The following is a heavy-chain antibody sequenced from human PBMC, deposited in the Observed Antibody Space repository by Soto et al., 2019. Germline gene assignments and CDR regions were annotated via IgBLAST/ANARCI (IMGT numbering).Heavy chain of an antibody. CDR3: AAGSVLRYFDWLSPPFDY. J-gene: IGHJ4*02. V-gene: IGHV3-23*01. D-gene: IGHD3-9*01. CDR2: ISGSGGST. CDR1: GFTFSSYA. Sequence: EVQLLESGGGLVQPGGSLRLSCAASGFTFSSYAMSWVRQAPGKGLEWVSAISGSGGSTYYADSVKGRFIISRDNSKNTLYLQMNSLRAEDTAVYYCAAGSVLRYFDWLSPPFDYWGQGTLVTVSS.